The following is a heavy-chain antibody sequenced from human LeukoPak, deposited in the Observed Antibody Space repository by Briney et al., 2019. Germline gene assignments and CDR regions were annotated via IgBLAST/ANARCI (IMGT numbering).Heavy chain of an antibody. CDR3: ARTQSYDFWSGYYKISKTPHSGDAFDI. CDR1: GDSVSSNSAA. D-gene: IGHD3-3*01. V-gene: IGHV6-1*01. CDR2: TYYRSKWYN. Sequence: SQTLSLTCAISGDSVSSNSAAWSWIRQSPSRGLEWLGRTYYRSKWYNDYAVSVKSRITINPDTSKNQFSLKLSSVTAADTAVYYCARTQSYDFWSGYYKISKTPHSGDAFDIWGQGTMVTVSS. J-gene: IGHJ3*02.